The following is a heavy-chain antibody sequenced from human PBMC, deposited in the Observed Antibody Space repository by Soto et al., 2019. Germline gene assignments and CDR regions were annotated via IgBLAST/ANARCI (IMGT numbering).Heavy chain of an antibody. Sequence: TLSLTCTVSGASISSGGYYWSWLRQHPGKGLEWIGYIYYSGSTYYNPSLKSRVTISVDTSKNQFSLKLSSVTAADTAVYYCARDVYFPPPRVDTANDAFDIWGQGTMVTVSS. D-gene: IGHD5-18*01. CDR2: IYYSGST. CDR3: ARDVYFPPPRVDTANDAFDI. V-gene: IGHV4-31*02. CDR1: GASISSGGYY. J-gene: IGHJ3*02.